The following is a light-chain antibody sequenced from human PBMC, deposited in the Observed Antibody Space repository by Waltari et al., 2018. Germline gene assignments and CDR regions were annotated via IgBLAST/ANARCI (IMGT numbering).Light chain of an antibody. J-gene: IGKJ4*01. V-gene: IGKV4-1*01. Sequence: DIVMTQSPDSLAVSLGERATINCKSSQSVSSSSNNKNYLACYQQKPGPPPKLLIYWASTRESGVPDRFSGSGSGTDFTLTISSLQAEDVAVYYCQQYYSTPFTFGGGTKVEIK. CDR1: QSVSSSSNNKNY. CDR3: QQYYSTPFT. CDR2: WAS.